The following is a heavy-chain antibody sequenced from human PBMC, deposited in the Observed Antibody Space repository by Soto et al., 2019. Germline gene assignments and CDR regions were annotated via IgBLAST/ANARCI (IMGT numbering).Heavy chain of an antibody. V-gene: IGHV3-23*01. J-gene: IGHJ4*02. CDR2: ISGSGGST. CDR3: CLWFGESTEGNHQGTYYFDY. CDR1: GFTFSSYA. D-gene: IGHD3-10*01. Sequence: GGSLRLSCAASGFTFSSYAMSWVRQAPGKGLEWVSAISGSGGSTYYADSVKGRFTISRGNSKNTLYLQMNSLRAEDTAVYYCCLWFGESTEGNHQGTYYFDYWGQGTLVTVSS.